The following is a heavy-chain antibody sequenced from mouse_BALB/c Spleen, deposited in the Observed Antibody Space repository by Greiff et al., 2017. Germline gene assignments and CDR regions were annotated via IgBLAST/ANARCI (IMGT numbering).Heavy chain of an antibody. CDR1: GDSITSGY. Sequence: VQLKESGPSLVKPSQTLSLTCSVTGDSITSGYWNWIRKFPGNKLEYMGYISYSGSTYYNPSLKSRISITRDTSKNQYYLQLNSVTTEDTATYYCARSGTGGTYYAMDYWGQGTSVTVSS. D-gene: IGHD4-1*01. CDR2: ISYSGST. CDR3: ARSGTGGTYYAMDY. V-gene: IGHV3-8*02. J-gene: IGHJ4*01.